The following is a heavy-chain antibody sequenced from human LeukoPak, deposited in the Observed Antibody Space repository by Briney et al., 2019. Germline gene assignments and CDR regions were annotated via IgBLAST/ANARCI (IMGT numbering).Heavy chain of an antibody. CDR3: ARVSGGGITGTTAQPFDY. D-gene: IGHD1-7*01. Sequence: PSETLSLTCTVSGGSISNFYWSWIRQPPGKGLEWIGYIHYSGSTNYTPSLKSRVTISLDTSKNQFSLKLTSVTAADTAVYYCARVSGGGITGTTAQPFDYWGQGTLVTVSS. V-gene: IGHV4-59*01. J-gene: IGHJ4*02. CDR1: GGSISNFY. CDR2: IHYSGST.